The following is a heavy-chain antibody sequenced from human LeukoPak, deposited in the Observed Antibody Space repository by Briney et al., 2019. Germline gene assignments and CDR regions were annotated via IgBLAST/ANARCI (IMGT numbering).Heavy chain of an antibody. V-gene: IGHV3-21*01. CDR3: ARGSADRNWYFDL. CDR2: ISTGSAYR. J-gene: IGHJ2*01. Sequence: GGSLRLSCAASGFTFSSYTLNWVRQAPGRGPEWVSSISTGSAYRHYADSVEGRFTISRDNAKNSLYLQTNSLRAEDTAVYYCARGSADRNWYFDLWGRGTLVTVSS. CDR1: GFTFSSYT.